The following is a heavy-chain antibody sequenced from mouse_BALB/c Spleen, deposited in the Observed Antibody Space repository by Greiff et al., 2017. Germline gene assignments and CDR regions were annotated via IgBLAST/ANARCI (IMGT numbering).Heavy chain of an antibody. D-gene: IGHD2-1*01. V-gene: IGHV1-7*01. Sequence: QVQLQQSGAELAKPGASVKMSCKASGYTFTSYWMHWVKQRPGQGLEWIGYINPSTGYTEYNQKFKDKATLTADKSSSTAYLQLSSLTSEDSAVYYCARYGNYAMDYWGQGTSVTVSS. CDR2: INPSTGYT. CDR1: GYTFTSYW. CDR3: ARYGNYAMDY. J-gene: IGHJ4*01.